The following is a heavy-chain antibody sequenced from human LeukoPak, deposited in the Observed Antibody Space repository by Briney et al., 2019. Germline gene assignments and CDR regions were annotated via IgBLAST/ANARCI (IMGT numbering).Heavy chain of an antibody. CDR3: ARIGLGVSFGSGFDY. V-gene: IGHV3-30-3*01. D-gene: IGHD3-10*01. CDR1: GFSLRGYA. J-gene: IGHJ4*02. CDR2: ISYDGRDQ. Sequence: GRSLRLSCVASGFSLRGYAMHWVRQAPGKGGLEWATMISYDGRDQYYADSVKGRFTISRDDSKNTLFLQMNSLRVEDTAMYHCARIGLGVSFGSGFDYWGQGTLVTVTS.